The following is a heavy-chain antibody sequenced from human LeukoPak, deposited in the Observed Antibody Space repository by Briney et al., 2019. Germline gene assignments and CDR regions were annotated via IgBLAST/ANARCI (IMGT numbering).Heavy chain of an antibody. CDR2: IKQDGSEK. Sequence: PGGSLRLSCAASGFTFSSYWMSWVRQAPGKGLEWVANIKQDGSEKYYVDSVKGRFTISRDNAKNSLYLQMNSLRAEDTAVYYCARDRNYAFWSGYYYYYMDVWGKGTTVTVSS. CDR3: ARDRNYAFWSGYYYYYMDV. CDR1: GFTFSSYW. J-gene: IGHJ6*03. D-gene: IGHD3-3*01. V-gene: IGHV3-7*01.